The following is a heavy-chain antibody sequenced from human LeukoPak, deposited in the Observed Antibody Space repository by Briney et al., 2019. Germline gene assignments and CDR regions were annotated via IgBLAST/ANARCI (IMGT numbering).Heavy chain of an antibody. CDR1: GFTFSSYA. D-gene: IGHD6-19*01. Sequence: PGGSLRLSCAASGFTFSSYAMSWVRQAPGKGLKWVSTISGSGVSTYYADSVRGRFTISRDFSKNTLYLQMNSLRAEDTAVYYCAKVLSVGGTGWYWGDFDSWGRGTLVTVSS. J-gene: IGHJ4*02. CDR3: AKVLSVGGTGWYWGDFDS. V-gene: IGHV3-23*01. CDR2: ISGSGVST.